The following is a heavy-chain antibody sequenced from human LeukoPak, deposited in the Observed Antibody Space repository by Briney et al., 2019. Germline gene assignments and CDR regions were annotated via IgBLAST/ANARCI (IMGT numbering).Heavy chain of an antibody. J-gene: IGHJ4*02. Sequence: PSETLSLTCSVSGGSISRYSCNWIRQPPGKGLEWIGCFSYTGSTNYNPSLKSRVTISVDTSKNHFSLKLNSVTAADTAMYYCATLNMVATASYFDYWGPGNLVTVSS. V-gene: IGHV4-59*08. CDR2: FSYTGST. CDR1: GGSISRYS. CDR3: ATLNMVATASYFDY. D-gene: IGHD2-21*02.